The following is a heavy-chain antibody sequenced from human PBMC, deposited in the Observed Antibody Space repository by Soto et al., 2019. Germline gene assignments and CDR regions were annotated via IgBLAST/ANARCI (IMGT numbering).Heavy chain of an antibody. D-gene: IGHD2-2*01. J-gene: IGHJ6*02. CDR3: AKGGLLDQLLYYYYYGMDV. V-gene: IGHV3-21*04. CDR1: GFTFSSYS. Sequence: GGSLRLSCAASGFTFSSYSMNWVRQAPGKGLEWVSSISSSSSYIYYADSVKGRFTISRDNAKNSLYLQMNSLRAEDTAVYYCAKGGLLDQLLYYYYYGMDVWGQGTTVTVSS. CDR2: ISSSSSYI.